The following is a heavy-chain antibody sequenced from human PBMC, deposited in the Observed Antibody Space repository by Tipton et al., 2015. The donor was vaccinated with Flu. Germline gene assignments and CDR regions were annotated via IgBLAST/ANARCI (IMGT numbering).Heavy chain of an antibody. CDR1: GGSFNNYY. Sequence: TLSLTCTLSGGSFNNYYWTWIRQTPAKGLEWIGYVYYTGSTTYNPSLRGRATISLDTSTSQFSLNLKSVTAADTAVYFCARGVAPVIPGDSWGQGTLVTVSS. CDR2: VYYTGST. D-gene: IGHD3-16*02. CDR3: ARGVAPVIPGDS. V-gene: IGHV4-59*01. J-gene: IGHJ4*02.